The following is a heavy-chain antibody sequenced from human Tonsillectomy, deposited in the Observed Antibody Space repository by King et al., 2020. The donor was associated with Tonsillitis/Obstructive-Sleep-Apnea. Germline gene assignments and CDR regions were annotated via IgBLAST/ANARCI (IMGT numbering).Heavy chain of an antibody. V-gene: IGHV1-46*01. CDR2: INPSGGST. CDR1: GYTFTSYY. Sequence: QLVQSGAEVKKPGASVKVSCKASGYTFTSYYMHWVRQAPGQGLEWMGIINPSGGSTSYAQKFQGRVTMTRDTSTSTVYMERSSLRSEDTPVYYCARGHKTRHYYYYGMDVWGQGTTVTVSS. J-gene: IGHJ6*02. CDR3: ARGHKTRHYYYYGMDV.